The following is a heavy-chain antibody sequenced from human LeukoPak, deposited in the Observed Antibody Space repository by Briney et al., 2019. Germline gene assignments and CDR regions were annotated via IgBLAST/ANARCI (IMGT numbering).Heavy chain of an antibody. V-gene: IGHV3-30*02. CDR1: GFTFTNHG. D-gene: IGHD3-10*01. J-gene: IGHJ4*02. Sequence: GGSLRLSCAASGFTFTNHGMHWVRQAPGKGMEWVAFIRNVGNTKYHADSVKGRFTISRDNSKRTQYLQMMSFGAEDEAVAYCEREFEWGFDHWGQGTLVTVSS. CDR2: IRNVGNTK. CDR3: EREFEWGFDH.